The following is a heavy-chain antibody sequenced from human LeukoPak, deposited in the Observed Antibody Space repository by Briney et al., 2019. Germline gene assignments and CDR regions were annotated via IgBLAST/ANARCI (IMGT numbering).Heavy chain of an antibody. Sequence: QTGGSLRLSCAASGFTVSSYYMTWVRQALGKGLEWVSVMYSGGSTYYADSVKGRVAISRDNSQNTVFLQMNSVRVEDTAVYYCARSYSNHLFGMDVWGQGTAVTVSS. J-gene: IGHJ6*02. CDR2: MYSGGST. CDR1: GFTVSSYY. D-gene: IGHD4-11*01. CDR3: ARSYSNHLFGMDV. V-gene: IGHV3-66*01.